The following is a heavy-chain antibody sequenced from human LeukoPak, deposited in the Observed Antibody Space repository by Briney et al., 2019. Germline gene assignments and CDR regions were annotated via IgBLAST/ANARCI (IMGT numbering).Heavy chain of an antibody. D-gene: IGHD5-12*01. CDR3: AKSIAGYSGYEDY. Sequence: GGSLRLSCVASGFTFNKFGMHWVRQAPGKGLEWVAVISFDAFNKVYADSVRGRFTVSRDNSKNTLNLQMNNLRVEDTALYYCAKSIAGYSGYEDYWGQGSLVTVSP. CDR1: GFTFNKFG. J-gene: IGHJ4*02. V-gene: IGHV3-30*18. CDR2: ISFDAFNK.